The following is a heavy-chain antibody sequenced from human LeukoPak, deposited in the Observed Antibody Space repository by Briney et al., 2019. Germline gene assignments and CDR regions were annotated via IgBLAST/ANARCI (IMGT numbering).Heavy chain of an antibody. D-gene: IGHD3-22*01. CDR3: ARRRYYDSTGYLD. CDR2: ICYSGST. J-gene: IGHJ1*01. V-gene: IGHV4-39*01. CDR1: GDSISSSSYY. Sequence: SETLSVTCTFSGDSISSSSYYWDWIRQCPGKGLEWIGTICYSGSTYYNASLKSRLFISIDTSNNQFSLRLSFVTAADTAVYYCARRRYYDSTGYLDWGQGTLITVSS.